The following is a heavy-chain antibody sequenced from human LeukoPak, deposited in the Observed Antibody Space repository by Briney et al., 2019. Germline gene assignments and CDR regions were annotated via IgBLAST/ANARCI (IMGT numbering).Heavy chain of an antibody. CDR3: EKNILTICYGPFYL. Sequence: PGWSLRLSCAASGFTFDDYAMHWVRQARGKGLEWVSDISWNSGSIGYADSVEGRFTISRDNARNALYLRMNSLRAEDTALYYCEKNILTICYGPFYLWGQGKMVPV. D-gene: IGHD4-17*01. J-gene: IGHJ3*01. V-gene: IGHV3-9*01. CDR1: GFTFDDYA. CDR2: ISWNSGSI.